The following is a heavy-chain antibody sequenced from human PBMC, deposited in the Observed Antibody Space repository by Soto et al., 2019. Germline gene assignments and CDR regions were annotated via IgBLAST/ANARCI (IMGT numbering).Heavy chain of an antibody. CDR2: IYYSGST. CDR1: GGSISSYY. CDR3: ARELPVVAAAHYYYYMDV. Sequence: SETLSLTCTVSGGSISSYYWSWIRQPPGKGLEWIGYIYYSGSTNYNPSLKSRVTISVDTSKTQFSLKLGSVTAADTAVYYCARELPVVAAAHYYYYMDVWGKGTTVTVSS. V-gene: IGHV4-59*01. D-gene: IGHD2-15*01. J-gene: IGHJ6*03.